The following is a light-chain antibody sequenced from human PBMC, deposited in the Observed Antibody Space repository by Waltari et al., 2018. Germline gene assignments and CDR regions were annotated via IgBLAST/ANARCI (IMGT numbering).Light chain of an antibody. CDR2: QIS. CDR1: QSLVHSDGMTY. Sequence: DVVLTQTPLSSPVTLGQPASISCRSSQSLVHSDGMTYLSWLQQRPGQPPRLLIYQISERFSGVPDRFSGSGAVTDFTLTISRVEADDVGVYCCVQTEQHPWTFGLGTKVEIK. CDR3: VQTEQHPWT. J-gene: IGKJ1*01. V-gene: IGKV2-24*01.